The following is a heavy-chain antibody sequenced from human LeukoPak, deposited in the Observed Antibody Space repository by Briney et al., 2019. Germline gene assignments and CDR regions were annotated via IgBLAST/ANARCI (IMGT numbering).Heavy chain of an antibody. V-gene: IGHV3-30*04. Sequence: GGSLRLSCAASGFTFSSYAMHWVRQAPGKGLEWVAVISYDGSNKYYADSVKGRFTISRDNSKNTPYLQMNSLRAEDTAVYYCARGRFALGYCSGGSCYSHFDYWGQGTLVTVSS. CDR2: ISYDGSNK. J-gene: IGHJ4*02. CDR3: ARGRFALGYCSGGSCYSHFDY. CDR1: GFTFSSYA. D-gene: IGHD2-15*01.